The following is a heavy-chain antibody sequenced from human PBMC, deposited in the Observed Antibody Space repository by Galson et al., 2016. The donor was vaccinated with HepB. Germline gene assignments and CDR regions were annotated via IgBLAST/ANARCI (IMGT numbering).Heavy chain of an antibody. J-gene: IGHJ3*02. CDR3: TKWSRYFYGGDAFDI. CDR1: GFTFSSYA. Sequence: SLRLSCAASGFTFSSYAMSWVRQAPGKGLEWVSGIDTVGDTTYYADSVKGRFTISRDNSKNTLYVHMNSLRAEDTAVYFCTKWSRYFYGGDAFDIWGQGTMVTVSS. V-gene: IGHV3-23*01. D-gene: IGHD3-9*01. CDR2: IDTVGDTT.